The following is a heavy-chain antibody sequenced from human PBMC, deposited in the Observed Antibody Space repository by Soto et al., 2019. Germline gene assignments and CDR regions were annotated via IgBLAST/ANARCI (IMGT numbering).Heavy chain of an antibody. D-gene: IGHD6-13*01. Sequence: EVQLVESGGGLVQPGGSLRLSCAASGFTFSSYSMNWVRQAPGQGLEWVSYISSSSSTIYYADSVKGRFTISRDNAKNSLYLQMNSLRDEDTAVYYCARDYSSSWYGRVDYWGQGTLVTVSS. CDR3: ARDYSSSWYGRVDY. CDR1: GFTFSSYS. J-gene: IGHJ4*02. V-gene: IGHV3-48*02. CDR2: ISSSSSTI.